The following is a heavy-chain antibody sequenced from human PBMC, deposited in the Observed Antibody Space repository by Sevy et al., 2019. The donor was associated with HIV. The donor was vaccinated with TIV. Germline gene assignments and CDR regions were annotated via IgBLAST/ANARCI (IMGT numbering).Heavy chain of an antibody. CDR3: AKNRPPGGSYFSRHGMDV. CDR1: GFTFSTYD. V-gene: IGHV3-30*18. Sequence: GGSLRLSCAASGFTFSTYDMHWVRQAPGKGLEWVAIISHGGSYRYYADSVRGRFSMSRDSSKNTLYLQMSGLSIEDTAVYYCAKNRPPGGSYFSRHGMDVWGRGTTVTVSS. CDR2: ISHGGSYR. J-gene: IGHJ6*02. D-gene: IGHD3-16*01.